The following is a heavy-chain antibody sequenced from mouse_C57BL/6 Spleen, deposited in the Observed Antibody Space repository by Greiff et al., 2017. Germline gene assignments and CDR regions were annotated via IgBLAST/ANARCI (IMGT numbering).Heavy chain of an antibody. CDR3: ARDYDYDLYAMDY. V-gene: IGHV1-52*01. J-gene: IGHJ4*01. D-gene: IGHD2-4*01. CDR1: GYTFTSYW. Sequence: QVQLKQPGAELVRPGSSVKLSCKASGYTFTSYWMHWVKQRPIQGLEWIGNIDPSDSETHYNQKFKDKATLTVDKSSSTAYMQLSSLTSEDSAVYYCARDYDYDLYAMDYWGQGTSVTVSS. CDR2: IDPSDSET.